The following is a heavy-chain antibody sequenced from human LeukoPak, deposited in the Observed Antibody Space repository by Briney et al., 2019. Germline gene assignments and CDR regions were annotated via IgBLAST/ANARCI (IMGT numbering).Heavy chain of an antibody. V-gene: IGHV1-46*01. Sequence: ASVKVSCKASGYTFTSYYMHWVRQAPGQGLEWMGIINPSGGSTSYAQKFQGRVTMTRDMSTSTVYMELSSLRSEDTAVYYCARDGAAAGPLDYWGQGTLVTVSS. CDR3: ARDGAAAGPLDY. D-gene: IGHD6-13*01. CDR2: INPSGGST. CDR1: GYTFTSYY. J-gene: IGHJ4*02.